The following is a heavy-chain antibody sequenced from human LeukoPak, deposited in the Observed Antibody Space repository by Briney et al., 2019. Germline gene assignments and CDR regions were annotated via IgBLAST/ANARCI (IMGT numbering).Heavy chain of an antibody. V-gene: IGHV1-2*02. Sequence: ASVKVSCKASGYTFTGYYMHWVRQAPGPGLEWMGWINPNSGGTNYAQKLQGRVTMTRDTSISTAYMELSRLRSDDTAVYYCAISYDSSGYSDYWGQGTLVTVSS. CDR1: GYTFTGYY. J-gene: IGHJ4*02. CDR2: INPNSGGT. D-gene: IGHD3-22*01. CDR3: AISYDSSGYSDY.